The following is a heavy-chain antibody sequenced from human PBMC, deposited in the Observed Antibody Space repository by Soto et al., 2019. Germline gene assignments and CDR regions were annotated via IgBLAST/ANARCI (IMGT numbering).Heavy chain of an antibody. Sequence: GASVKVSCKAAGYTFTSYGISWVRQAPGQGLEWMGWISAYNGNTNYAQKLQGRVTMTTDTSTSTAYMELRSLRSDDTAVYYCARDHHSSPRPDYYYYYGMDVWGQGTTVTVSS. CDR3: ARDHHSSPRPDYYYYYGMDV. V-gene: IGHV1-18*04. CDR1: GYTFTSYG. J-gene: IGHJ6*02. CDR2: ISAYNGNT. D-gene: IGHD6-13*01.